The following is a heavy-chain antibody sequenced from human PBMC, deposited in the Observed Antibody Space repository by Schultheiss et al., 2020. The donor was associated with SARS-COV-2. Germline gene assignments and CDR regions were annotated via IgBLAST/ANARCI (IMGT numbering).Heavy chain of an antibody. CDR2: ISTDSSST. CDR3: VKDIGSGGFDS. Sequence: GGSLRLSCAASGFTFEDYAMHWVRQAHGKGLEWVSLISTDSSSTYYADSVKGRFTISRDNTENSLYLQMNSLRTDDTALYYCVKDIGSGGFDSWGQGTLVTVSS. CDR1: GFTFEDYA. J-gene: IGHJ4*02. D-gene: IGHD3-10*01. V-gene: IGHV3-43*02.